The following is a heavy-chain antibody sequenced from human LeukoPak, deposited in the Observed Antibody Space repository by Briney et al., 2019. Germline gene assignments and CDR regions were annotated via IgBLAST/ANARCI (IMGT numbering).Heavy chain of an antibody. Sequence: SETLSLTCAVYGGSFSGYYWSWIRRPPGKGLEWIGEINHSGSTNYNPSLKSRVTMSVDTSKNQFSLKLRSVTAADTAVYYCAREVRSSGYSLDYWGQGTLVTVSS. CDR3: AREVRSSGYSLDY. V-gene: IGHV4-34*01. CDR2: INHSGST. D-gene: IGHD3-22*01. J-gene: IGHJ4*02. CDR1: GGSFSGYY.